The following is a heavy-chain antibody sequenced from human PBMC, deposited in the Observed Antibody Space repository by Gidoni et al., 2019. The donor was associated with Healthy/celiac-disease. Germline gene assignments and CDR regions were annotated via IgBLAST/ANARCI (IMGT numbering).Heavy chain of an antibody. Sequence: QVQLQESGPGLVKPSQTLSLPCTVSGGSISSGGYYWSWIRQHPGKGLEWIGYIYYSGSTYYNPSLKSRVTISVDTSKNQFSLKLSSVTAADTAVYYCAGLVVWFGETHDAFDIWGQGTMVTVSS. CDR2: IYYSGST. V-gene: IGHV4-31*03. CDR1: GGSISSGGYY. CDR3: AGLVVWFGETHDAFDI. D-gene: IGHD3-10*01. J-gene: IGHJ3*02.